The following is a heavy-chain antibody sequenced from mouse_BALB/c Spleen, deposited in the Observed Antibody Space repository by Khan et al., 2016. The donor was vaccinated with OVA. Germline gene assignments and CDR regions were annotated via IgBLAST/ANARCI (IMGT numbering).Heavy chain of an antibody. D-gene: IGHD2-3*01. CDR2: ISTYYGNT. CDR3: ARPAYDGYYDY. V-gene: IGHV1S137*01. CDR1: GYTFTDYA. J-gene: IGHJ2*01. Sequence: QVQLQQPGPELVRPGVSVKISCKGSGYTFTDYAMYWVKQSHAKSLEWIGLISTYYGNTNYKQKFKGKATMTVDKSSSTAYMELARLTSEDTALYYCARPAYDGYYDYWGQGTTLTVSS.